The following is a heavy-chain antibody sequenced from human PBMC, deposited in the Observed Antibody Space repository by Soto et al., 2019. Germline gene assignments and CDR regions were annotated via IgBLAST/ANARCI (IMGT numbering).Heavy chain of an antibody. D-gene: IGHD2-2*01. J-gene: IGHJ5*02. CDR3: AKDTVPVATPWFDP. CDR1: GFTFSNYA. V-gene: IGHV3-23*01. Sequence: EVPLLESGGGLVQPGGSLRLSCAASGFTFSNYAMSWVRQAPGKGLEWVSTLSGSGGSTYYADSVKGRFTISRDNSKNTLYLQMNSLRAEDTAVYYCAKDTVPVATPWFDPWGQGTLVTVSS. CDR2: LSGSGGST.